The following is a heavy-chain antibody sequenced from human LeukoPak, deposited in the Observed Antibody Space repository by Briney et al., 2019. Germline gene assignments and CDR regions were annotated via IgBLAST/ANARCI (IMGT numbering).Heavy chain of an antibody. V-gene: IGHV3-23*01. CDR3: AKDDAWLRYQY. J-gene: IGHJ4*02. Sequence: GGSLRLSCAASGFTFSNYWMNWVRQAPGKGLKGRFTISRDNSKNTLDLQMNSLRAEDTAVYYCAKDDAWLRYQYWGQGTLVTVSS. CDR1: GFTFSNYW. D-gene: IGHD3-9*01.